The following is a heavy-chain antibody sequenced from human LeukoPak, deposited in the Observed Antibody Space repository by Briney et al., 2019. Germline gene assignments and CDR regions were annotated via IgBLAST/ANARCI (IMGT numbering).Heavy chain of an antibody. J-gene: IGHJ4*02. V-gene: IGHV4-34*01. CDR1: GESFSGYF. CDR2: INHSGII. D-gene: IGHD5-12*01. CDR3: ARAPGTVAIDY. Sequence: SETLSLTCAVYGESFSGYFWTWIRQPPGKGLEWIGEINHSGIINYNPFLKSRVTISVDTSKNQFSLTVTSLTAADTAVYYCARAPGTVAIDYWGQGTLVTVSS.